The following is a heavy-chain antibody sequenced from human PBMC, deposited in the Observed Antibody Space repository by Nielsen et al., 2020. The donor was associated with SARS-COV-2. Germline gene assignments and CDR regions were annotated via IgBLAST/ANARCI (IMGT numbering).Heavy chain of an antibody. J-gene: IGHJ3*02. V-gene: IGHV1-46*01. CDR3: AKFAPGSGSYRPAFDI. Sequence: ASVKVSCKASGYTFTSYYMHWVRQAPGQGLEWMGIINPSGGSTSYAQKFQGRVTMTRDTSTSTVYMELSSLRSEDTAVYYCAKFAPGSGSYRPAFDIWGQGTMVTVSS. D-gene: IGHD3-10*01. CDR1: GYTFTSYY. CDR2: INPSGGST.